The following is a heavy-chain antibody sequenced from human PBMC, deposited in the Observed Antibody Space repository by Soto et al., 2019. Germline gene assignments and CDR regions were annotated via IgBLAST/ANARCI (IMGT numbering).Heavy chain of an antibody. V-gene: IGHV1-18*01. CDR1: GYTFSNYG. D-gene: IGHD5-18*01. CDR2: ISLYSDGT. Sequence: ASVKVSCKTSGYTFSNYGITWVRQAPGQPLEWLGWISLYSDGTNYAQKFQGRVSMTTDTSTTTAYMELRSLRSDDTAVYYCARDRLVLRGYSYGLGYWGQGTLVTVSS. CDR3: ARDRLVLRGYSYGLGY. J-gene: IGHJ4*02.